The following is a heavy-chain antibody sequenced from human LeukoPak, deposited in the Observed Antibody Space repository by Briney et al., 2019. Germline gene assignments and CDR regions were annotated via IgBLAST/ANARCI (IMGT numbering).Heavy chain of an antibody. CDR3: ASRYYYDSSGYYGVRYYFVY. V-gene: IGHV4-39*01. CDR2: IYYSGST. CDR1: GGSFSSSSYY. J-gene: IGHJ4*02. Sequence: AETLSLTCTVSGGSFSSSSYYWGWLRQPPGRGLEWVGSIYYSGSTYYNPSLKSRVTISVDTYNNQFSLKLSSVSGAGPAVYCCASRYYYDSSGYYGVRYYFVYWGQGTLVTVSS. D-gene: IGHD3-22*01.